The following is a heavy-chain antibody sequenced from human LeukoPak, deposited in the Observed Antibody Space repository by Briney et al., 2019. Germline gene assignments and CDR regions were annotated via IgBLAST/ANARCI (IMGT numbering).Heavy chain of an antibody. CDR1: GYTFTSYG. J-gene: IGHJ5*02. D-gene: IGHD2-2*02. V-gene: IGHV1-18*01. CDR2: ISAYNGNT. CDR3: ARDRSRARLGYCSSTSCYTNWFDP. Sequence: ASVKVSCKASGYTFTSYGISWVRQAPGQGLEWMGWISAYNGNTNYAQKLQGRVTMTTDTSTSTAYVELRSLRSDDTAVYYCARDRSRARLGYCSSTSCYTNWFDPWGQGTLVTVSS.